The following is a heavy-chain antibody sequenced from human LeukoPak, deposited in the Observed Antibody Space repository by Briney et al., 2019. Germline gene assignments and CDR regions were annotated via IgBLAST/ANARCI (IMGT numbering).Heavy chain of an antibody. V-gene: IGHV1-69*01. Sequence: SVKVSCKASGGTFSSYAISWARQAPGQGLEWTGGIIPIFGTANYAQKFQGRVTITADESTSTAYMELSSLRSEDTAVYYCARDEGYYYDFWGQGTMVTVSS. CDR2: IIPIFGTA. D-gene: IGHD3-10*01. CDR3: ARDEGYYYDF. CDR1: GGTFSSYA. J-gene: IGHJ3*01.